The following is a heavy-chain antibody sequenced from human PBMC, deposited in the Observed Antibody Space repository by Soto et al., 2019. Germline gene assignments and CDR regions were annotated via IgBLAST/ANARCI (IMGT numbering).Heavy chain of an antibody. CDR1: GYTFTSYG. Sequence: ASVKVSCKASGYTFTSYGISWVRQAPGQGLEWMGWISAYNGNTNYAQKLQGRVTITTDTSTSTAYMELSSLRSEDTAVYYCARVERLFFEGIAAAGNLLDPSGQGTLVTVSA. J-gene: IGHJ5*02. V-gene: IGHV1-18*01. CDR3: ARVERLFFEGIAAAGNLLDP. D-gene: IGHD6-13*01. CDR2: ISAYNGNT.